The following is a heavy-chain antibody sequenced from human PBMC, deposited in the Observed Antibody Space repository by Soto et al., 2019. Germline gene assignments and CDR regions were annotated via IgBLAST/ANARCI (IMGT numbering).Heavy chain of an antibody. CDR2: INHSGST. V-gene: IGHV4-34*01. Sequence: PSETLSLTCAVYGGSFSGYYWSWIRQPPGKGLERIGEINHSGSTNYNPSLKSRVTISVDTSKNQFSLKLSSVTAADTAVYYCARAPRGAAGRSVFFDYWGQGTLVTVSS. J-gene: IGHJ4*02. D-gene: IGHD6-13*01. CDR1: GGSFSGYY. CDR3: ARAPRGAAGRSVFFDY.